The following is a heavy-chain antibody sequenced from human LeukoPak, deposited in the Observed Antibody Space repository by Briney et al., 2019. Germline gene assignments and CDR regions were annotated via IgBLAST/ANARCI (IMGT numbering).Heavy chain of an antibody. CDR3: ARSGSYYKGFDP. Sequence: GASVKVSCKASGLTFSNYGITWVRQAPGQGLEWVGWISAYDGNTNYAQKFQGRVTMTTDTSTSTAHMELRSLRYDDTAVYYCARSGSYYKGFDPWGQGTLVTVSS. CDR2: ISAYDGNT. CDR1: GLTFSNYG. J-gene: IGHJ5*02. V-gene: IGHV1-18*01. D-gene: IGHD3-10*01.